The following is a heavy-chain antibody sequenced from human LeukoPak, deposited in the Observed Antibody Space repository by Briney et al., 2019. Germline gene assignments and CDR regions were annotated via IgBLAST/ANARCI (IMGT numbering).Heavy chain of an antibody. CDR2: MYTGGGR. J-gene: IGHJ4*02. Sequence: GGSLRLSCAASGFSVSNYYMSWVRQPPGKGLEWVSVMYTGGGRYYGDSVKGRFTISRDNSKNTVFLQMNSLRVEDTALYYCTRGQSYCGADCYSDWGQGTLVTVCS. CDR3: TRGQSYCGADCYSD. CDR1: GFSVSNYY. V-gene: IGHV3-66*01. D-gene: IGHD2-21*02.